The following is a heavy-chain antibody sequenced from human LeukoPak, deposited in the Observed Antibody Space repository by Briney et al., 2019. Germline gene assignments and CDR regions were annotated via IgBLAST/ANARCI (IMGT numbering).Heavy chain of an antibody. J-gene: IGHJ5*02. CDR1: GFTFSTYW. CDR2: IHPDGSET. CDR3: AKLYSPDP. V-gene: IGHV3-7*01. D-gene: IGHD3-16*02. Sequence: QAGGSLRLSCEASGFTFSTYWMGWVRQAPGKGPEWVANIHPDGSETSYVDSVKGRFTISRDNARKSMFLQMNSLGAEDAAVYYCAKLYSPDPWGQGTLVTVSS.